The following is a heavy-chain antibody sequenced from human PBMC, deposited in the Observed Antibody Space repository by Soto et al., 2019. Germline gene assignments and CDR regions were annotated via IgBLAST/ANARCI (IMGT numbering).Heavy chain of an antibody. CDR3: ARGPSNYDILTGYHSKYWRNWFDP. D-gene: IGHD3-9*01. CDR1: GGSFSGYY. Sequence: PSETLSLTCAVYGGSFSGYYWSWIRQPPGKGLEWIGEINRSGSTNYNPSLKSRVTISVDTSKNQFSLKLSSVTAADTAVYYCARGPSNYDILTGYHSKYWRNWFDPWGQGTLVTVSS. V-gene: IGHV4-34*01. J-gene: IGHJ5*02. CDR2: INRSGST.